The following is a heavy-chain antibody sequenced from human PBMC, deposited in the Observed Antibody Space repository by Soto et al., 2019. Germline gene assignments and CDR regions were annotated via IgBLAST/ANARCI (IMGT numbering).Heavy chain of an antibody. Sequence: SVKVSCKASGGTFSSYAISGVRQAPGQGLEWMGGIIPIFGTANYAQKFQGRVTITADESTSTAYMELSSLRSEDTAVYYCARAINSSSGEFLNWGQGTLVTVSS. J-gene: IGHJ4*02. CDR2: IIPIFGTA. D-gene: IGHD3-10*01. V-gene: IGHV1-69*13. CDR3: ARAINSSSGEFLN. CDR1: GGTFSSYA.